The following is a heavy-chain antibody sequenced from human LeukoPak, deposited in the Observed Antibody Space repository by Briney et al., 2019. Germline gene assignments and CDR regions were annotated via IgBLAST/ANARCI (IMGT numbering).Heavy chain of an antibody. D-gene: IGHD6-19*01. V-gene: IGHV1-18*01. Sequence: GSSVKVSCKASGGTFSSYAISWVRQAPGQGLEWMGWISGYNGNTNYAQKVQGRVTMTADTSSTTVYMELRSLTSDDTAMYYCAREKGNGWYFFDYWGQGTPVTVSS. CDR3: AREKGNGWYFFDY. CDR2: ISGYNGNT. J-gene: IGHJ4*02. CDR1: GGTFSSYA.